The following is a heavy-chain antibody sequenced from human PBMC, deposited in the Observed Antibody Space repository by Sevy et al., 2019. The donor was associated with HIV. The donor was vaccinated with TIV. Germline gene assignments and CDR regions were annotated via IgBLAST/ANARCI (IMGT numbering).Heavy chain of an antibody. CDR3: ARDWALGYDDYDYYYYYGMDV. J-gene: IGHJ6*02. Sequence: GGSLRLSCAASGFTFSNYAMHWVRQAPGKGLEWVAVISYDGSNKYYADSVKGRFTISRDNFKNTLHLQMNSLRAEDTAVYYCARDWALGYDDYDYYYYYGMDVWGQGTTVTVSS. V-gene: IGHV3-30-3*01. CDR2: ISYDGSNK. CDR1: GFTFSNYA. D-gene: IGHD4-17*01.